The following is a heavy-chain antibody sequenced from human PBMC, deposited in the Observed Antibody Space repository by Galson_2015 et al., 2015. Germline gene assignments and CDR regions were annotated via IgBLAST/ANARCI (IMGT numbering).Heavy chain of an antibody. CDR2: IWFDGSNR. CDR1: GFTFSSYG. V-gene: IGHV3-33*06. CDR3: AKTVTADHAACDL. J-gene: IGHJ3*01. Sequence: SLRLSCAASGFTFSSYGMHWVRQAPGKGLEWVAVIWFDGSNRYYADSVKGRFTISRDNSKNTLYLQMNSLRAEDTAVYYCAKTVTADHAACDLCDQGTLVTVPS. D-gene: IGHD4-17*01.